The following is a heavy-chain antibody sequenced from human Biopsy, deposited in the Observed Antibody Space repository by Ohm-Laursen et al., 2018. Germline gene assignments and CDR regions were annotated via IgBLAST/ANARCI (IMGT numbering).Heavy chain of an antibody. J-gene: IGHJ2*01. CDR2: IYYSGTT. V-gene: IGHV4-31*01. Sequence: TLSLTCTVSGGSVSSGGFFWGWVCPHPRKGLGWGGDIYYSGTTYYNPSLKSLVTISVDTSKNQFSLKLNSVTAADTAVYYCARRPYGGTRYWYFDLWGRGTLVTVSS. CDR1: GGSVSSGGFF. D-gene: IGHD4-23*01. CDR3: ARRPYGGTRYWYFDL.